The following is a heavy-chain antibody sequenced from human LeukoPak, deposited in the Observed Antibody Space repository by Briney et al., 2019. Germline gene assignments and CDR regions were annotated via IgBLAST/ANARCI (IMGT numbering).Heavy chain of an antibody. CDR2: ISGSGGST. D-gene: IGHD3-22*01. Sequence: GGSLRLSCEASGFTFSAYAMTWVRQAPGKGLEWVSAISGSGGSTYYADSVKGRFTISRDNSRNTLYLQMNSLRAEDTAVYYCAKGVRRSSDYSSPVDYWGQGTLVTVSS. V-gene: IGHV3-23*01. CDR3: AKGVRRSSDYSSPVDY. J-gene: IGHJ4*02. CDR1: GFTFSAYA.